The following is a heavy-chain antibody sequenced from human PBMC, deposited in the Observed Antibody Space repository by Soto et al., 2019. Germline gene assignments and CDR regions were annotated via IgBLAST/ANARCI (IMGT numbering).Heavy chain of an antibody. V-gene: IGHV3-48*02. CDR3: AREGVYYHYGMDV. J-gene: IGHJ6*02. CDR2: ISTSTI. D-gene: IGHD3-16*01. Sequence: EVQLVESGGGLVQPGGSLRLSCAASGFSFNSYSMNWVRQTPGKGLEWVSYISTSTIYYADSVKGRFTISRDNAKNSLYLQMNSLRDEDTAVYYCAREGVYYHYGMDVWGQGTTVTVSS. CDR1: GFSFNSYS.